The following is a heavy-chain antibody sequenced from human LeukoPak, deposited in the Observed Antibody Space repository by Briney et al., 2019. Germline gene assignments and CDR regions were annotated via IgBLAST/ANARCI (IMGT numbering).Heavy chain of an antibody. CDR3: ASVDGDSFSFDY. J-gene: IGHJ4*02. Sequence: SETLSLTCTVSGASIRSHYWSWIRQPPGKGLEWIGEIYHSGSTNYNPSLKSRVTISVDKSKNQFSLKLSSVTAADTAVYYCASVDGDSFSFDYWGQGTLVTVSS. D-gene: IGHD4-17*01. V-gene: IGHV4-59*11. CDR1: GASIRSHY. CDR2: IYHSGST.